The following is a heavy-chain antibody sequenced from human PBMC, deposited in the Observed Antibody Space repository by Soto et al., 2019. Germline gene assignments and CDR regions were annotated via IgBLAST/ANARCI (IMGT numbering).Heavy chain of an antibody. CDR3: ARADKKATVYHFGMDV. CDR1: GFSVSDYA. J-gene: IGHJ6*02. D-gene: IGHD4-4*01. V-gene: IGHV3-30-3*01. CDR2: LSYDGGDK. Sequence: QLQVVESGGGVVQPGRSLRLSCAASGFSVSDYAIHWVRQAPGKGLEWVTLLSYDGGDKYYADSVKGRFSISRDNSKNTLFLQMHSLRAEDTAVYYCARADKKATVYHFGMDVWGQGTTVTVSS.